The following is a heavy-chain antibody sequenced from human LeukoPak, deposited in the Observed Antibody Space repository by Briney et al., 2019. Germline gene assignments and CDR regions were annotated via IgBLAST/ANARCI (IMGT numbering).Heavy chain of an antibody. CDR2: INHSGST. CDR1: GGSFSGYY. J-gene: IGHJ6*03. Sequence: PSETLSLTCAVYGGSFSGYYWSWIRQPPGKGLEWIGEINHSGSTNYNPSLKSRVTISVDTSKNQFSLKLSSVTAADTAVYYCARGPINYDSSGYYLSYYYYYMDVWGKGTTVTVSS. CDR3: ARGPINYDSSGYYLSYYYYYMDV. D-gene: IGHD3-22*01. V-gene: IGHV4-34*01.